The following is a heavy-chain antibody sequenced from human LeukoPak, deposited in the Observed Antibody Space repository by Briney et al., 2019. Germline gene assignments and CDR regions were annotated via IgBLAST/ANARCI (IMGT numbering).Heavy chain of an antibody. Sequence: ASVKVSCKASGYTFTGYYMHWVRQAPGHGLEWMGWINPNSGGTNYAQKFQGRVTMTRDTSISTAYMELSRLRSDDTAVYYCARAAYYYDTRDAFDIWGQGTMVTVSS. CDR3: ARAAYYYDTRDAFDI. V-gene: IGHV1-2*02. D-gene: IGHD3-22*01. CDR1: GYTFTGYY. CDR2: INPNSGGT. J-gene: IGHJ3*02.